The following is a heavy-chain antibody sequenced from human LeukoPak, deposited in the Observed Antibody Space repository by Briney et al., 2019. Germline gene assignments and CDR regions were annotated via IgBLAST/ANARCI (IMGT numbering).Heavy chain of an antibody. CDR2: ISSSGSTI. J-gene: IGHJ6*04. V-gene: IGHV3-48*03. Sequence: GGSLRLSCAASGFTFSSYEMNWVRQAPGKGLEWVSYISSSGSTIYYADSVKGRFTISRDNAKNSMHLQMNSLRAEDTAVYYCAELGITMIGGVWGKGTTVTISS. CDR3: AELGITMIGGV. CDR1: GFTFSSYE. D-gene: IGHD3-10*02.